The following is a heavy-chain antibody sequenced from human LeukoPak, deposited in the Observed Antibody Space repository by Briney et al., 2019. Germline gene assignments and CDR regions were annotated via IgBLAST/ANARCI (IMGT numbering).Heavy chain of an antibody. CDR3: ARAFDY. Sequence: SQTLSLTCAISGDSVSSNTASWNWIRQSPSRGLEWLGRTYYRSEWYYDYAVSVKSRMTINPDTSRNQFSLQLNSVIPEDTAVYYCARAFDYWGQGTLVTVSS. J-gene: IGHJ4*02. V-gene: IGHV6-1*01. CDR2: TYYRSEWYY. CDR1: GDSVSSNTAS.